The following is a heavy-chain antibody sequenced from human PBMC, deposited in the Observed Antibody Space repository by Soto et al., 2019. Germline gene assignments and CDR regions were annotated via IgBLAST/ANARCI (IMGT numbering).Heavy chain of an antibody. D-gene: IGHD7-27*01. Sequence: PGGSLRLSCAASGFTFSSYSMNWVRQAPGKGLEWVSYISSSSSTIYYADSVKGRFTISRDNAKNSLYLQMNSLRDEDTAVYYCARESDQNWGIAFDIWGQGTMVTVSS. J-gene: IGHJ3*02. CDR1: GFTFSSYS. V-gene: IGHV3-48*02. CDR3: ARESDQNWGIAFDI. CDR2: ISSSSSTI.